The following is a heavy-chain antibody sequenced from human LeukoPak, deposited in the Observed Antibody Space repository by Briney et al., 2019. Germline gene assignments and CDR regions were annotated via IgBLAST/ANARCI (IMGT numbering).Heavy chain of an antibody. CDR1: GFTFSSYS. CDR2: ISSSGSTI. Sequence: PGGSLRLSCAASGFTFSSYSMNWIRQAPGKGLEWVSYISSSGSTIYYADSVKGRFTISRDNAKNSLYLQMNSLRAEDTAVYYCARTKRQWFGEAGHSDYWGQGTLVTVSS. J-gene: IGHJ4*02. CDR3: ARTKRQWFGEAGHSDY. D-gene: IGHD3-10*01. V-gene: IGHV3-48*04.